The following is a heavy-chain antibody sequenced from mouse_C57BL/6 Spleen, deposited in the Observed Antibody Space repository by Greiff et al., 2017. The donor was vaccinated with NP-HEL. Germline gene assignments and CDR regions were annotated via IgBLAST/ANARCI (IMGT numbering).Heavy chain of an antibody. V-gene: IGHV1-19*01. Sequence: EVQLQQSGPVLVKPGASVKMSCKASGYTFTDYYMNWVKQSHGKSLEWIGVINPYNGGTSYNQKFKGKATLTVDKSSSTAYMELNSLTSEDSAVYYCARSPGREAMDYWGQGTSVTVSS. J-gene: IGHJ4*01. CDR2: INPYNGGT. CDR3: ARSPGREAMDY. CDR1: GYTFTDYY. D-gene: IGHD1-1*01.